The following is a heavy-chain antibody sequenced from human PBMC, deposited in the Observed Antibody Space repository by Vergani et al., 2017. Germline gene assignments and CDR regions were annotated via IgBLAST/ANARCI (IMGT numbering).Heavy chain of an antibody. CDR2: VYPSGTT. D-gene: IGHD1-26*01. CDR3: ARGATRTDWFDP. J-gene: IGHJ5*02. CDR1: GVSMQSGSFY. V-gene: IGHV4-61*02. Sequence: QVQLHESGPGLVKPSETLSLICSVSGVSMQSGSFYWTWIRQTAEGRLEWMGSVYPSGTTNYNPSLNGRVTIFVDKSKNILSLRLNSVTSADPAVYYCARGATRTDWFDPWGQGTLVTVSS.